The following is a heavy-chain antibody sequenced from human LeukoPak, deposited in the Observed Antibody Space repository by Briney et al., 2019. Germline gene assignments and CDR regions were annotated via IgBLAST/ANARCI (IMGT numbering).Heavy chain of an antibody. V-gene: IGHV4-30-4*08. CDR1: GVSISSGDYY. J-gene: IGHJ4*02. Sequence: PSQTLSLTCTVSGVSISSGDYYWSWIRQPPGKGLEWIGYIYYSGSTYYNPSLKSRVTISVDTSKNQFSLKLSSVTAADTAVYYCARDRYYYDSSGYHGAYFDYWGQGTLVTVSS. D-gene: IGHD3-22*01. CDR2: IYYSGST. CDR3: ARDRYYYDSSGYHGAYFDY.